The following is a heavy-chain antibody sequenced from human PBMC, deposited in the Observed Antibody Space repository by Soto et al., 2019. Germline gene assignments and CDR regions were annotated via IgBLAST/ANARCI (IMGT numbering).Heavy chain of an antibody. CDR3: ARGGRYSSSWYWFDP. Sequence: GGSLRLSCAASGFTFSSYDMHWVRQATGKGLEWVSAIGTAGDTYYPGSVKGRFTISRENAKNSLYLQMNSLRAGDTAVYYCARGGRYSSSWYWFDPWGQGTLVTVSS. V-gene: IGHV3-13*01. CDR2: IGTAGDT. D-gene: IGHD6-13*01. CDR1: GFTFSSYD. J-gene: IGHJ5*02.